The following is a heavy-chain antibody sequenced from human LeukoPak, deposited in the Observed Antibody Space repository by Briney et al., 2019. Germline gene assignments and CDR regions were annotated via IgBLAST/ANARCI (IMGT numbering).Heavy chain of an antibody. J-gene: IGHJ4*02. V-gene: IGHV4-4*07. D-gene: IGHD5-12*01. Sequence: SETLSLTCTVPGGSISSYYWSWIRQPAGKGPEWIGRIYTSGSTNYNPSLKSRVTMSVDTSKNQFSLKLSSVTAADTAVYYCARASGYSGYDWVYYFDYWGQGTLVTVSS. CDR3: ARASGYSGYDWVYYFDY. CDR1: GGSISSYY. CDR2: IYTSGST.